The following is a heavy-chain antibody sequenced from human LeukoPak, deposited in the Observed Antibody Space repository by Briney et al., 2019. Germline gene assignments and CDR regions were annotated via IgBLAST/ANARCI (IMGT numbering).Heavy chain of an antibody. J-gene: IGHJ4*02. V-gene: IGHV4-39*07. CDR1: GGSISSSSYY. D-gene: IGHD3-16*01. Sequence: SETLSLTCTVSGGSISSSSYYWGWIRQPPGKGLEWIGSIYYSGSTYYNPSLKSRVTISVDTSKNQFSLKLSSVTAADTAVYYCARAPGGIIDYWGQGTLVTVSS. CDR2: IYYSGST. CDR3: ARAPGGIIDY.